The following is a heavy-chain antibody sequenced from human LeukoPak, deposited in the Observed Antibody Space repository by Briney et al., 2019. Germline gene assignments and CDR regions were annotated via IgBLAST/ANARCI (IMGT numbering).Heavy chain of an antibody. CDR1: GGSISSSNW. D-gene: IGHD1-26*01. CDR3: AREGGGSYTRGYFDL. Sequence: SETLSLTCAVSGGSISSSNWWSWVRQPPGKGLEWIGEVYHSGSTNYNPSLKSRVTISVDKSKNQFSLKLSSVTAADTAVYYCAREGGGSYTRGYFDLWGRGTLVTVSS. CDR2: VYHSGST. V-gene: IGHV4-4*02. J-gene: IGHJ2*01.